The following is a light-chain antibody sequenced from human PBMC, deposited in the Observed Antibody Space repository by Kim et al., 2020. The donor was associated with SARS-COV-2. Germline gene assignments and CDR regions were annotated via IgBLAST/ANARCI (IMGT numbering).Light chain of an antibody. CDR3: CSYTGNTAIV. J-gene: IGLJ1*01. CDR1: SSDIGIYNR. V-gene: IGLV2-18*02. CDR2: EVS. Sequence: GQSVTISCTGTSSDIGIYNRVSWFQQAPGTAPKLIIYEVSNRPSGVSDRFSGSKSGHTASLTISGLRAEDEADYYCCSYTGNTAIVFGAGTKVTVL.